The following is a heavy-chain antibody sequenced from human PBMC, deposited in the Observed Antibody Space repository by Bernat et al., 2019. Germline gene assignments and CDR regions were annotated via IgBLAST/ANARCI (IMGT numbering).Heavy chain of an antibody. CDR2: ISWNGGAT. CDR1: GFTFDDYG. J-gene: IGHJ6*03. Sequence: EVQLVESGGGVVRPGGSLRLSCAASGFTFDDYGMSWVRQVPGKGLEWVSGISWNGGATGYADSVKGRFTISRDNAKNSLYLQMNSLRAEDTAVYYCARGTSTSAPYMDVWGKGTTVTVSS. CDR3: ARGTSTSAPYMDV. V-gene: IGHV3-20*04.